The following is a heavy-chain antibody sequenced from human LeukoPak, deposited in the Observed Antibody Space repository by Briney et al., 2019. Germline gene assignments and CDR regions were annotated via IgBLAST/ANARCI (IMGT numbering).Heavy chain of an antibody. CDR1: GGSISSYY. D-gene: IGHD3-10*01. J-gene: IGHJ4*02. CDR2: IYYSGST. Sequence: SETLSLTCTVSGGSISSYYWSWIRQPPGKGLEWIGYIYYSGSTNYNPSLKSRVTISVDTSKNQFSLKLSSVTAADTAVYYCARDQGMVRGVIGYWGQGTLVTVSS. CDR3: ARDQGMVRGVIGY. V-gene: IGHV4-59*01.